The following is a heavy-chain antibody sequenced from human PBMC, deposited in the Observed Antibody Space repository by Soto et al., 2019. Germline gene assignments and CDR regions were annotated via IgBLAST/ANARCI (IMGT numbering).Heavy chain of an antibody. CDR1: GGTFGSDA. CDR2: IIPIFGTT. Sequence: ASVKVSCKASGGTFGSDAITWVRQAPGQGLEWAGRIIPIFGTTNYAQNLQGRATISADKSTLTSYMELHSLTSDDTALYYCARDRTDSGYYTNWLDPWGQGTQVTVSS. CDR3: ARDRTDSGYYTNWLDP. V-gene: IGHV1-69*06. J-gene: IGHJ5*02. D-gene: IGHD3-22*01.